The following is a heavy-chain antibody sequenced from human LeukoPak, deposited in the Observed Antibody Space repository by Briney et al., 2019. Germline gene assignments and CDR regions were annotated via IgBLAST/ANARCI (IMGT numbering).Heavy chain of an antibody. D-gene: IGHD6-6*01. J-gene: IGHJ6*02. Sequence: SQTLSPTCAVSGGSISSGGYSWSWIRQPPGKGLEWIGYIFHSGSTYYNPSLKSRVTISVDRSKNQFSLKLRSVTAADTAVYYCASYSSSSTFLDVWGQGSTVTASS. V-gene: IGHV4-30-2*01. CDR1: GGSISSGGYS. CDR2: IFHSGST. CDR3: ASYSSSSTFLDV.